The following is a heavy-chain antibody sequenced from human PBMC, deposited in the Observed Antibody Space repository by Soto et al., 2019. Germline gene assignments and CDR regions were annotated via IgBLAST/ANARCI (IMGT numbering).Heavy chain of an antibody. CDR2: IYYSAST. V-gene: IGHV4-31*03. CDR3: ASPRYDHTVDI. D-gene: IGHD3-3*01. J-gene: IGHJ3*02. Sequence: QLQLQESGPGLVKPSQTLSLTCTVSGGSIRSGGYFWSWIRQHPGRGLEWIGYIYYSASTYYNPSLKSRVTISVDTSKNQFSLKLTSVTGAETAVYYCASPRYDHTVDIWGQGTLVTVSS. CDR1: GGSIRSGGYF.